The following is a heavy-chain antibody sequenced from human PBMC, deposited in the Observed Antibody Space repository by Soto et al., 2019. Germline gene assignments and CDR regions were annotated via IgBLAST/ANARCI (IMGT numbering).Heavy chain of an antibody. J-gene: IGHJ4*02. CDR2: IIPIFGTA. V-gene: IGHV1-69*06. CDR1: GGTFSSYA. Sequence: SVKVSCKASGGTFSSYAISWVRQAPGQGLEWMGGIIPIFGTANYAQKFQGRVTTTADKSTSTAYMELSSLRSEDTAVYYCARAQGHYYDSSGYYLDYWGQGTLVTVSS. CDR3: ARAQGHYYDSSGYYLDY. D-gene: IGHD3-22*01.